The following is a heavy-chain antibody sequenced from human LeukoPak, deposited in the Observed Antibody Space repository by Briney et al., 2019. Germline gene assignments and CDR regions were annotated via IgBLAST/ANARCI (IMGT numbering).Heavy chain of an antibody. CDR2: INSDGTTT. CDR1: GFTFTTYW. J-gene: IGHJ4*02. Sequence: PGGSLRLSCAASGFTFTTYWMHWVRQAPGKGLVWVSRINSDGTTTNYADSVKGRFTISRHNAKNTLYLKMNSLRADDTAVYYCARDQRQYSSGWLLVYWGQGTLVTVSS. CDR3: ARDQRQYSSGWLLVY. V-gene: IGHV3-74*01. D-gene: IGHD6-19*01.